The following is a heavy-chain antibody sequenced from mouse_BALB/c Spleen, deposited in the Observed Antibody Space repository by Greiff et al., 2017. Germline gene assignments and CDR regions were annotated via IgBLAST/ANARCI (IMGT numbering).Heavy chain of an antibody. V-gene: IGHV6-6*02. CDR3: TRRAY. Sequence: EVQGVESGGGLVQPGGSMKLSCVASGFTFSSYWMSWVRQSPEKGLEWVAEIRLKSDNYATHYAESVKGKFTISRDDSKSRLYLQMNSLRAEDTGIYYCTRRAYWGQGTLVTVSA. J-gene: IGHJ3*01. CDR2: IRLKSDNYAT. CDR1: GFTFSSYW.